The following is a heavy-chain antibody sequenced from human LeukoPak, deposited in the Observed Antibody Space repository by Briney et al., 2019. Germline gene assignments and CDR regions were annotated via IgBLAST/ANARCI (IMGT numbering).Heavy chain of an antibody. CDR2: IKQDGSEK. CDR1: GFTFSSYW. J-gene: IGHJ4*02. Sequence: GGSLRLSCAASGFTFSSYWMSWVRQAPGKGLEWVANIKQDGSEKYYVDSVKGRFTISRDNAKNSLYLQMNSLRAEDAAVYYCARGDYYDIRLLHYYFDYWGQGTLVTVSS. D-gene: IGHD3-22*01. V-gene: IGHV3-7*01. CDR3: ARGDYYDIRLLHYYFDY.